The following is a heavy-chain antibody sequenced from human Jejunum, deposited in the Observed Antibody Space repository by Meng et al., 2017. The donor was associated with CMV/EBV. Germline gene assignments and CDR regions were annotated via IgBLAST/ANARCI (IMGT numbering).Heavy chain of an antibody. V-gene: IGHV3-23*01. D-gene: IGHD3-22*01. CDR1: GFTFSNYA. CDR3: AKPGSGFHYWSH. CDR2: ITGSGGNT. Sequence: DVQLLESGGGLVQPGGSLRLSCAASGFTFSNYAMSWVRQAPGKGLEWVSTITGSGGNTYNADSVKGRFTISRDNSKNTLFLQMNSLRAEDTAVYYCAKPGSGFHYWSHWGQGTLVTVSS. J-gene: IGHJ4*02.